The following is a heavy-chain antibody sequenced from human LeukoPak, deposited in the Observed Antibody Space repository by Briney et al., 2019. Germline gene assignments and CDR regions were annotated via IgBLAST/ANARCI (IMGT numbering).Heavy chain of an antibody. CDR1: GFTFSSYA. J-gene: IGHJ4*02. V-gene: IGHV3-30-3*01. Sequence: EPGGSLRLSCAASGFTFSSYAMHWVRQAPGKGLEWVAVISYDGSNKYYADSVKGRFTISRDNPKNTLYVQMNSLRAEDTAVYYCARGRGADYGGNSGYFDYWGQGTLVTVSS. D-gene: IGHD4-23*01. CDR3: ARGRGADYGGNSGYFDY. CDR2: ISYDGSNK.